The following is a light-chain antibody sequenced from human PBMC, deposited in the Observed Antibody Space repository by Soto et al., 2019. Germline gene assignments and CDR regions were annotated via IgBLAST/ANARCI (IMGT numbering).Light chain of an antibody. V-gene: IGLV4-69*01. J-gene: IGLJ2*01. CDR2: LDSDGSH. CDR1: SGHSSYA. Sequence: QLVLTQSPSASASLGASVKLTCTLSSGHSSYAIAWHQQQPEKGPRYLMKLDSDGSHTKGDAIPDRFSGSSSGAERYLTISSLQSEDEADYYCQTWVTGMNVVFGGGTKLTVL. CDR3: QTWVTGMNVV.